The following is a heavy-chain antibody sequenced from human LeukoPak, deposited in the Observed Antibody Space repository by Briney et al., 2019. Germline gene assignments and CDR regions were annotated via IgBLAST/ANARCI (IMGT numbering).Heavy chain of an antibody. CDR1: GITLSNYG. Sequence: QSGGSLRLSRAVSGITLSNYGMSWVRQAPGKGLEWVAGISDSGGRTNYADSVKGRFTISRDNPKNTLYLQMNSLRAEDTAVYFCAKRGVVIRVILVGFHKEAYYFDSWGQGALVTVSS. CDR3: AKRGVVIRVILVGFHKEAYYFDS. CDR2: ISDSGGRT. J-gene: IGHJ4*02. V-gene: IGHV3-23*01. D-gene: IGHD3-22*01.